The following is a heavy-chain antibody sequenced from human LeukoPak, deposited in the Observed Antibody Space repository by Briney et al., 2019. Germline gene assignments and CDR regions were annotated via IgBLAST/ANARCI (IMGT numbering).Heavy chain of an antibody. V-gene: IGHV4-38-2*01. D-gene: IGHD3-22*01. CDR1: GYSISSGYY. Sequence: PSETLSLTCAVSGYSISSGYYWGWIRQPPGKGLEWIGSSYHSGSTYYNPSLKSRVTISVDTSKNQFSLKLSSVTAADTAVYYCARQLYYYDSSGYYFDAFDIWGQGTMVTVSS. J-gene: IGHJ3*02. CDR3: ARQLYYYDSSGYYFDAFDI. CDR2: SYHSGST.